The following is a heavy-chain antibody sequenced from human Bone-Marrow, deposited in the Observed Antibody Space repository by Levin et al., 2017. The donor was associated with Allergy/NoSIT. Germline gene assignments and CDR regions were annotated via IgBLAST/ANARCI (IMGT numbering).Heavy chain of an antibody. V-gene: IGHV1-69*01. D-gene: IGHD4-17*01. CDR3: ARDRGTTVTTGYYYYYMDV. J-gene: IGHJ6*03. CDR2: IIPIFGTA. Sequence: KISCKASGGTFSSYAISWVRQAPGQGLEWMGGIIPIFGTANYAQKFQGRVTITADESTSTAYMELSSLRSEDTAVYYCARDRGTTVTTGYYYYYMDVWGKGTTVTVSS. CDR1: GGTFSSYA.